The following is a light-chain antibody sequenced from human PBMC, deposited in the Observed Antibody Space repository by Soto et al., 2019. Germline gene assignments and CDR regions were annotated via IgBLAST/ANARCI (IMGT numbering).Light chain of an antibody. CDR2: GAS. CDR1: HSVGSN. Sequence: VMTQSPTTLSVSPGERATLSCRASHSVGSNLAWYQQNPGQAPRLLIYGASTRATGVPARFSGSGSATQFTLTISSLQSEDFATYYCQQTYIALHSFGQGTKLEIK. V-gene: IGKV3-15*01. CDR3: QQTYIALHS. J-gene: IGKJ2*03.